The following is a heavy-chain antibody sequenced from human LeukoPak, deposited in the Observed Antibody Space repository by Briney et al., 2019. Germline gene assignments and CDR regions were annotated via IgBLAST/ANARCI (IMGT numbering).Heavy chain of an antibody. D-gene: IGHD2-21*02. Sequence: GGSLRLSCVGSGFIFSSYDMGWVRQAPGKGLEWVSSISRAGDRTYYEDSVRGRFTISRDNSKNTLYLQMNSLRAEDTAVYYCAKSDCGGDCHLLDYWGQGTLVTVSS. V-gene: IGHV3-23*01. CDR1: GFIFSSYD. J-gene: IGHJ4*02. CDR3: AKSDCGGDCHLLDY. CDR2: ISRAGDRT.